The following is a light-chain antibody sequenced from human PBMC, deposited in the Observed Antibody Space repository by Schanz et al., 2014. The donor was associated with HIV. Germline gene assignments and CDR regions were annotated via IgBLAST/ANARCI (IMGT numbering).Light chain of an antibody. CDR3: TSYTSNSSPWV. CDR1: RSDIGSRS. V-gene: IGLV1-44*01. CDR2: NND. J-gene: IGLJ1*01. Sequence: QSALTQPPSASATPGQRVIISCSGSRSDIGSRSVDWYRQRPGTAPRLLIHNNDQRPSGVPDRFSGSKSGNTASLTVSGLQAEDEADYYCTSYTSNSSPWVFGTGTKVTVL.